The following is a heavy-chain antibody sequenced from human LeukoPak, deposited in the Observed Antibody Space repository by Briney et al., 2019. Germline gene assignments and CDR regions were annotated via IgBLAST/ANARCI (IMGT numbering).Heavy chain of an antibody. J-gene: IGHJ1*01. V-gene: IGHV3-74*01. CDR2: INSDGSST. D-gene: IGHD1-14*01. CDR3: CATKPDSDF. CDR1: GFTFSDYW. Sequence: PGGSLRLSCAASGFTFSDYWMHWVRQVPGKGLVWVSRINSDGSSTTYADSARGRFTISRDYAKNTLYLQMNNLRADDTAVYYCCATKPDSDFWGQGTMVTVSS.